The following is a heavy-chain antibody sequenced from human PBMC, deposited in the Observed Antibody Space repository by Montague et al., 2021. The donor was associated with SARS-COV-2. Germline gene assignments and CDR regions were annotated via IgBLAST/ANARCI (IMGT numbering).Heavy chain of an antibody. D-gene: IGHD2-21*02. Sequence: SETLSLTCNVSGASISRSDYYWAWIRQPPGKGLELIGSIHYIGNTYYNPSPESRVTIPVDTSENQFSPKLRSVIAADTAVHYCARLLPDGTVVATDIPFDSWGQGTLVTVSS. CDR2: IHYIGNT. J-gene: IGHJ4*02. CDR3: ARLLPDGTVVATDIPFDS. V-gene: IGHV4-39*01. CDR1: GASISRSDYY.